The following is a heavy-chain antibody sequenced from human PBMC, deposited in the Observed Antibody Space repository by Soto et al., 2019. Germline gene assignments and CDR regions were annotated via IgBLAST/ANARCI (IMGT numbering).Heavy chain of an antibody. D-gene: IGHD3-16*01. J-gene: IGHJ4*02. CDR2: IYWDDAK. CDR3: ARSSRGELLPYYFDY. CDR1: GFSLSTSGVG. Sequence: QITLKESGPTLVKPTQTLTLTCTFSGFSLSTSGVGVGWIRQPPGKALEWLAIIYWDDAKRYSPSLKSRLTLTKDTSKNQVVLTMTNMDPVDTATYYCARSSRGELLPYYFDYWGQGTLVTVSS. V-gene: IGHV2-5*02.